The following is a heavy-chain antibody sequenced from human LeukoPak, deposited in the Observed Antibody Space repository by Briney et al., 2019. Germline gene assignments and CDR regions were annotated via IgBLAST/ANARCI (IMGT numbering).Heavy chain of an antibody. CDR1: GFTFCSYA. D-gene: IGHD2-15*01. V-gene: IGHV3-23*01. J-gene: IGHJ5*02. CDR2: ISGSGGTT. Sequence: GASLRLSCAASGFTFCSYAMSWVRQAPGKGLEWVSSISGSGGTTYYADSVKGRFTISRDNSKNTLFLQMNSLRAEDTAVYYCAKDGLVVAATTRYNWFDPWGQGALVTVSS. CDR3: AKDGLVVAATTRYNWFDP.